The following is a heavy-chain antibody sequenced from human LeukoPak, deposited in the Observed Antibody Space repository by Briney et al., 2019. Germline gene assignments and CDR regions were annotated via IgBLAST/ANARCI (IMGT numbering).Heavy chain of an antibody. Sequence: SETLSLTCAVYGVSFSGYYWSWIRQPPGKGLEWIGYIYYSGSTNYNPSLKSRVTISVDTSKNQFSLKLSSVTAADTAVYYCARDAMVRGVPFDYWGQGTLVTVSS. CDR1: GVSFSGYY. CDR3: ARDAMVRGVPFDY. V-gene: IGHV4-59*01. D-gene: IGHD3-10*01. J-gene: IGHJ4*02. CDR2: IYYSGST.